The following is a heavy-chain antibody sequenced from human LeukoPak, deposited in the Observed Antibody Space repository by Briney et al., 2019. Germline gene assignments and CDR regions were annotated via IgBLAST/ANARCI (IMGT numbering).Heavy chain of an antibody. Sequence: PGGSLRLSCAASGFTFSSYAMHWVRQAPGKGLEWVAVISYDGSNKYYADSVKGRFTISRDNSKNTLYLQMNSLRAEDTAVYYCARERVVVVPAAIFYYYYGMDVWGQGTTVTVSS. CDR1: GFTFSSYA. CDR2: ISYDGSNK. CDR3: ARERVVVVPAAIFYYYYGMDV. J-gene: IGHJ6*02. D-gene: IGHD2-2*02. V-gene: IGHV3-30-3*01.